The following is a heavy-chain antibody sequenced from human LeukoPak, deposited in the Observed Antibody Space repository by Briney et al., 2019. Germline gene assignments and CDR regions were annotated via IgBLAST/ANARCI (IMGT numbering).Heavy chain of an antibody. CDR2: IYYSGST. V-gene: IGHV4-39*07. Sequence: PSETLSLTCTVSGGSISSSSYYWGWIRQPPGKGLEWIGSIYYSGSTYYNPSLKSRVTISVDTSKNQFSLKLSSVTAADTAVYYCARVRDSLKIWSGYWGDAFDIWGQGTMVTVSS. CDR1: GGSISSSSYY. D-gene: IGHD3-3*01. J-gene: IGHJ3*02. CDR3: ARVRDSLKIWSGYWGDAFDI.